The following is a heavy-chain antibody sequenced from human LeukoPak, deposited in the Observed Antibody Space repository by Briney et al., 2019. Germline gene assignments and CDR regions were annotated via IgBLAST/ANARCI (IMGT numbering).Heavy chain of an antibody. V-gene: IGHV3-74*01. CDR2: IDGDESGT. D-gene: IGHD1-14*01. J-gene: IGHJ3*02. CDR1: GFTFSSYA. Sequence: PGRSLRLSCAASGFTFSSYAMHWVRQTPGEGLVWVARIDGDESGTIYADSVKGRFTISRDTAKNTLYLQMSRLRAEDTAVYSCARGGDYSGTAFDIWGQGTMVTVSS. CDR3: ARGGDYSGTAFDI.